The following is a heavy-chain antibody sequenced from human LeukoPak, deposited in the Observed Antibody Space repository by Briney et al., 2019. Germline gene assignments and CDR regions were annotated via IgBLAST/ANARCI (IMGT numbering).Heavy chain of an antibody. Sequence: GGSLRLSCAASGFTSSSYAMSWVRQAPGQGLDWVSAISGSGGSTYYADSVKGRFTISRDNSKNTLYLQMNSLRAEDTAVYYCAKGEGYYDYVWGSYRWYYFDYWGQGTLVTVSS. V-gene: IGHV3-23*01. CDR3: AKGEGYYDYVWGSYRWYYFDY. J-gene: IGHJ4*02. CDR2: ISGSGGST. D-gene: IGHD3-16*02. CDR1: GFTSSSYA.